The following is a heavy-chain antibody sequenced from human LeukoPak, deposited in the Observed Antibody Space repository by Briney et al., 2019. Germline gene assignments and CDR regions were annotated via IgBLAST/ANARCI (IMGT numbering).Heavy chain of an antibody. CDR2: IIPILGIA. V-gene: IGHV1-69*02. D-gene: IGHD4-17*01. J-gene: IGHJ6*02. Sequence: GASVKVSCKASRGTFSSYTISWVRQAPGQGLEWMGRIIPILGIANYAQKFQGRVTITADKSTSTAYMELSSLRSEDTAVYYCARVMVGYGDYDYYYGMDVWGQGTTVTVSS. CDR3: ARVMVGYGDYDYYYGMDV. CDR1: RGTFSSYT.